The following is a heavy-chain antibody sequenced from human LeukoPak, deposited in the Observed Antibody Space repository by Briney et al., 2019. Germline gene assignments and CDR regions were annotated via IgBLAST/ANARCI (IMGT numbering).Heavy chain of an antibody. CDR2: INHSGST. V-gene: IGHV4-34*01. CDR3: AGRNWNDVGYNWFDP. J-gene: IGHJ5*02. D-gene: IGHD1-1*01. CDR1: GGSFSGYY. Sequence: SETLSLTCAVYGGSFSGYYWSWIRQPPGKGLEWIGEINHSGSTNYNPSLKSRVTISVDTSKNQFSLKLSSVTAADTAVYYCAGRNWNDVGYNWFDPWGQGTLVTVSS.